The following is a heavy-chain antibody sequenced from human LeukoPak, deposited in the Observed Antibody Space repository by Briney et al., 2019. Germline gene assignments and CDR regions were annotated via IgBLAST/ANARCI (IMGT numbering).Heavy chain of an antibody. CDR3: ARASTMIVVAGGY. CDR2: INPNSGGT. J-gene: IGHJ4*02. D-gene: IGHD3-22*01. V-gene: IGHV1-2*02. CDR1: GYTFTGYY. Sequence: ASVKVSFKASGYTFTGYYMHWVRQAPGQGLEWMGWINPNSGGTNYAQKFQGRVTMTRDTSISTAYMELSRLRSDDTAVYYCARASTMIVVAGGYWGQGTLVTVSS.